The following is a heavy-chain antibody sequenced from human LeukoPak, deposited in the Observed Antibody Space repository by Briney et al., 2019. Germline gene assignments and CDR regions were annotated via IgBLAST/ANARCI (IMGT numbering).Heavy chain of an antibody. CDR1: GFTFSSYE. J-gene: IGHJ4*02. Sequence: PGGSLRLSCAASGFTFSSYEMNWVRQAPGKGLQWVSDISSSGTSIYYADSVKGRFTISRDNAKNSLYLQMNSLRAEDTAVYYCARKYCSTTRCLFDNWGQGTLVTVSS. CDR3: ARKYCSTTRCLFDN. D-gene: IGHD2-2*01. V-gene: IGHV3-48*03. CDR2: ISSSGTSI.